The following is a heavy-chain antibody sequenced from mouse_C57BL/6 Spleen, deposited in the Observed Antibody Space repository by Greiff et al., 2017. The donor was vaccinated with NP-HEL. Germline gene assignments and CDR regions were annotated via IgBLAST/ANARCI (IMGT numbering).Heavy chain of an antibody. V-gene: IGHV5-17*01. J-gene: IGHJ2*01. D-gene: IGHD2-4*01. CDR2: ISSGSSTI. Sequence: EVHLVESGGGLVKPGGSLKLSCAASGFTFSDYGMHWVRQAPEKGLEWVAYISSGSSTIYYADTVKGRFTISRDNAKNTLFLQMTSLRSEDTAMYYCARDDYDAYYFDYWGQGTTLTVSS. CDR3: ARDDYDAYYFDY. CDR1: GFTFSDYG.